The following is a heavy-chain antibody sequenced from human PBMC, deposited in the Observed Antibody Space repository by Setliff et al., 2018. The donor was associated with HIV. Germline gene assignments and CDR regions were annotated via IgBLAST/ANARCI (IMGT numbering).Heavy chain of an antibody. J-gene: IGHJ3*02. CDR1: GYTFTNYY. Sequence: ASVKVSCKASGYTFTNYYIHWVRQAPGQGLEWMGLINPSGGRTSYAQKFQGRLTMTRDTSRSTVYMELRSLRSEDTAVYYCARCYYDSSGPTDAFDIWGQGTVVTVSS. V-gene: IGHV1-46*01. CDR2: INPSGGRT. CDR3: ARCYYDSSGPTDAFDI. D-gene: IGHD3-22*01.